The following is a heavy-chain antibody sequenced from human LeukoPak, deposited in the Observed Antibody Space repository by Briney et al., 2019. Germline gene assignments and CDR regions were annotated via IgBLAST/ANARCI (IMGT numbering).Heavy chain of an antibody. D-gene: IGHD3-10*01. J-gene: IGHJ4*02. CDR2: IISIFCTA. Sequence: SVKVSCKASGGTFSSYAISWVRQAPGQGLEWMGGIISIFCTANYAQKFQGRVTIPADESPSTAYMELSSLRSEDTAVYYCARDPGWFGELPPRYFDYWGQGTLVTVSS. V-gene: IGHV1-69*01. CDR1: GGTFSSYA. CDR3: ARDPGWFGELPPRYFDY.